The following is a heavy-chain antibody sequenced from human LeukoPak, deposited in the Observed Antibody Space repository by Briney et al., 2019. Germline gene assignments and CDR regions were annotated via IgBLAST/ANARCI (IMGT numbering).Heavy chain of an antibody. D-gene: IGHD1-7*01. J-gene: IGHJ5*02. CDR1: GGSISSGDYY. Sequence: SETLSLTCTVSGGSISSGDYYWSWIRQPPGKGLEWIGYIYYSGSTYYNPSLKSRVTISVDTTKNQFSLKLSSVTAADTAVYYCARDAGWDWNYRRWFDPWGQGTLVTVSS. CDR3: ARDAGWDWNYRRWFDP. CDR2: IYYSGST. V-gene: IGHV4-30-4*08.